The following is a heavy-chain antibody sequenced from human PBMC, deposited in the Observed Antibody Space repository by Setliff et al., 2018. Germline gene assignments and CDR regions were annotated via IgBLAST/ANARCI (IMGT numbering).Heavy chain of an antibody. CDR1: GYSFNDYA. CDR2: ISPYTGNT. J-gene: IGHJ5*01. Sequence: GASVKVSCKTSGYSFNDYAINWVRQAPGQGLEWMGWISPYTGNTYSAQSLHGRITLTADTSTSTVYMELRSLESDDTAVYFCSRLVRYCTRTACQKVAGVESWGQGTLVTVSS. CDR3: SRLVRYCTRTACQKVAGVES. V-gene: IGHV1-18*01. D-gene: IGHD1-26*01.